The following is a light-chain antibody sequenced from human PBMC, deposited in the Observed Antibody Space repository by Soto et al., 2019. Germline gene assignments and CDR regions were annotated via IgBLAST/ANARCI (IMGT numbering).Light chain of an antibody. V-gene: IGKV1-33*01. Sequence: IQMTQSPSSLSASIGDRVTITCQASQNITNNLSWYQQKPGKAPNLLIYHASKLAKGVTSRFSGSGSGTDFSFIITSLQREDLATYYCQQYYGRPPLTFGQGTLLEI. CDR3: QQYYGRPPLT. CDR1: QNITNN. CDR2: HAS. J-gene: IGKJ5*01.